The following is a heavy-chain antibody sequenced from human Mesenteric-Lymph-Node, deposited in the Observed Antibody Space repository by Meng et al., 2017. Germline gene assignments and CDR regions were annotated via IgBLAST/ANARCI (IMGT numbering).Heavy chain of an antibody. J-gene: IGHJ6*02. D-gene: IGHD2-15*01. CDR2: INSTTDGATT. Sequence: GESLKISCAASGFTFSNACMSWVRQAPGRGLEWVGRINSTTDGATTDYAAHVKCRITISRDDSKNTLDLQMNSLKTEDTAVYYCTTAGGGWSYSGAYYYYYCGMDIWGQGTTVTVSS. CDR1: GFTFSNAC. CDR3: TTAGGGWSYSGAYYYYYCGMDI. V-gene: IGHV3-15*01.